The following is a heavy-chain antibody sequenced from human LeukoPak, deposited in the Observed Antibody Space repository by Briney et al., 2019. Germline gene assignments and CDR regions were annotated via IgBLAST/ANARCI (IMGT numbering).Heavy chain of an antibody. CDR1: GFTFSSNA. CDR3: AKDAPYVEMATMVKAYYFDY. CDR2: ISGSGGST. J-gene: IGHJ4*02. Sequence: GGSLRLSCAASGFTFSSNAMSWVRQAPGEGLEWVSGISGSGGSTYYADSVKGRFTISRDNSKNTLYLQMNSLRAEDTAIYYCAKDAPYVEMATMVKAYYFDYWGQGTLVTVSS. D-gene: IGHD5-24*01. V-gene: IGHV3-23*01.